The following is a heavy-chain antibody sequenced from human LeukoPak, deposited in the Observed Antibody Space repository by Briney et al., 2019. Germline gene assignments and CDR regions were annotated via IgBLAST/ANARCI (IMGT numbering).Heavy chain of an antibody. D-gene: IGHD2-15*01. CDR2: IYPGDSDT. J-gene: IGHJ5*02. CDR3: ARLSHYCSGGSCYSNGWFDP. Sequence: GESLKISCKGSGYSFTSYWIGWVRQMPGKGLEWMGIIYPGDSDTRYSPSFQGQVTISADKSISTAYLQWSSLKASDTAMYCCARLSHYCSGGSCYSNGWFDPWGQGTLVTVSS. V-gene: IGHV5-51*01. CDR1: GYSFTSYW.